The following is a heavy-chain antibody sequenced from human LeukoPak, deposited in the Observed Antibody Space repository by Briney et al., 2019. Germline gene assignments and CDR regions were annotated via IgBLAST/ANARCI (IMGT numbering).Heavy chain of an antibody. CDR2: INDSGST. Sequence: PSETLSLTCAVYGGSFSDYYWSWIRQPPGKGLEWIGEINDSGSTNYNPSLKSRVTMSADKSKNQFSLKLSSVSAADTAVYYCARPKYSSSWYFDSWGQGTLVTVSP. J-gene: IGHJ4*02. V-gene: IGHV4-34*01. CDR3: ARPKYSSSWYFDS. CDR1: GGSFSDYY. D-gene: IGHD6-13*01.